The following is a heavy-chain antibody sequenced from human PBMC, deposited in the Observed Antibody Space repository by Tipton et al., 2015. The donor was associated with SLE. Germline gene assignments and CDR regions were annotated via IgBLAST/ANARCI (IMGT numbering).Heavy chain of an antibody. V-gene: IGHV1-18*01. CDR3: ARGYDFWSGLIDY. D-gene: IGHD3-3*01. J-gene: IGHJ4*02. CDR2: IRVNNGDT. Sequence: QVQLVQSGAEVRKPGASVKVSCKASGYIFTTYGITWVRQAPGQGLEWMGWIRVNNGDTKYAQNLQGRVTMTTDTSTNTAYMELRWLTSDDTAVYYCARGYDFWSGLIDYWGQGTLVTVSS. CDR1: GYIFTTYG.